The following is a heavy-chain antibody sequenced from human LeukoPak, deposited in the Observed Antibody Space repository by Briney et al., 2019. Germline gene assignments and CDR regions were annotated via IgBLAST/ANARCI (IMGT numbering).Heavy chain of an antibody. J-gene: IGHJ5*02. D-gene: IGHD6-19*01. CDR2: ISSNGGST. Sequence: GGSLRLSCAASGFTFSSYVMYWVRQAPGKGLEYVSSISSNGGSTYYANSVKGRFTISRDNSKNTLYLQMGSLRAEDMAVYYCARHIAGWGAVAGWFDPWGQGTLVTVSS. CDR1: GFTFSSYV. V-gene: IGHV3-64*01. CDR3: ARHIAGWGAVAGWFDP.